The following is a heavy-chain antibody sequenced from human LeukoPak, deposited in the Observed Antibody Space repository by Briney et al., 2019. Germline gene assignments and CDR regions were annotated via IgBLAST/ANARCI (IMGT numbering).Heavy chain of an antibody. CDR1: GGSIDMTNY. J-gene: IGHJ4*02. CDR2: IAHDGTR. D-gene: IGHD2/OR15-2a*01. CDR3: TRENRPFCPFAY. Sequence: SETLSLTCGVSGGSIDMTNYWSWVRQAPGKGLEWIGEIAHDGTRNYNASLRSRVAMSLDRANNQFSLSLTSVTAADMAVYYCTRENRPFCPFAYWGQGVLVTVSS. V-gene: IGHV4-4*02.